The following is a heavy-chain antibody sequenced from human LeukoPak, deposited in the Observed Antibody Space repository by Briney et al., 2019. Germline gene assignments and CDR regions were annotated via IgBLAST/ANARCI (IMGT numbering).Heavy chain of an antibody. J-gene: IGHJ6*02. CDR2: INPNSGGT. D-gene: IGHD5-24*01. CDR3: AGGAGYSPLRGYGMDV. V-gene: IGHV1-2*02. CDR1: GYTFTGYY. Sequence: ASVNVSCKASGYTFTGYYMHWVRQAPGQGLEWMGWINPNSGGTNYAQKFQGRFTMTRDTSISTAYMELSRLRSDDTAVYYCAGGAGYSPLRGYGMDVWGQGTTVTVSS.